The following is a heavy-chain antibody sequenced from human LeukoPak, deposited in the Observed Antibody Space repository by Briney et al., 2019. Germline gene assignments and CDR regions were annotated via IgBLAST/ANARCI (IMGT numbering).Heavy chain of an antibody. CDR2: IFYTGST. V-gene: IGHV4-59*01. J-gene: IGHJ4*02. Sequence: PSETLSLTCAVYGGSFSGYYWTWIRQLPGKGLECIGYIFYTGSTTYNPSLKSRVTISVDTSRNQSSLKLSSVTAADTAVYYCARRRDGFADYWGQGALVTVSS. CDR3: ARRRDGFADY. CDR1: GGSFSGYY. D-gene: IGHD5-24*01.